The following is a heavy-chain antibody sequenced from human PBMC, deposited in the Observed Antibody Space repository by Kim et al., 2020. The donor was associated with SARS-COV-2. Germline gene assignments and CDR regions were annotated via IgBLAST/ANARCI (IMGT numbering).Heavy chain of an antibody. Sequence: SVKVSCKASGGTFSSYAISWVRQAPGQGLEWMGGIIPIFGTANYAQKFQGRVTITADESTSTAYMELSSLRSEDTAVYYCARGLWYSKTAYYYGMDVWGQGTTVTVSS. V-gene: IGHV1-69*13. CDR3: ARGLWYSKTAYYYGMDV. D-gene: IGHD4-4*01. J-gene: IGHJ6*02. CDR2: IIPIFGTA. CDR1: GGTFSSYA.